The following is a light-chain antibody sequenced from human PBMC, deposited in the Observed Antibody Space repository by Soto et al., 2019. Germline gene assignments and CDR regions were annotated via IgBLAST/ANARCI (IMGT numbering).Light chain of an antibody. Sequence: EIVLTQSPVTLSLSPGERATLSCTASQSGSSRLAWYQHKPGQAPRLLISGASSRATGIPDRFSGSGSGTDFTLTISRLEPEDFALYYCQQYGGSPITFGQGTRLEIK. V-gene: IGKV3-20*01. CDR1: QSGSSR. CDR3: QQYGGSPIT. J-gene: IGKJ5*01. CDR2: GAS.